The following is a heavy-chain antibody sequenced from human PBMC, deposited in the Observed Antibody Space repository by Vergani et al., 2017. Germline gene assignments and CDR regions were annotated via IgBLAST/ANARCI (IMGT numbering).Heavy chain of an antibody. CDR2: ISGSGGST. Sequence: EVQLVESGGGLVQPGRSLRLSCAASGFTFDDYAMNWVRQAPGKGLEWVSGISGSGGSTYYAGSVKGRFTISRDSSKNTLYLQMNSLSAGDTAVYYCAKANPRNSGYDYLDYYHAMDVWGQGTTVTVSS. CDR1: GFTFDDYA. CDR3: AKANPRNSGYDYLDYYHAMDV. V-gene: IGHV3-23*04. J-gene: IGHJ6*02. D-gene: IGHD5-12*01.